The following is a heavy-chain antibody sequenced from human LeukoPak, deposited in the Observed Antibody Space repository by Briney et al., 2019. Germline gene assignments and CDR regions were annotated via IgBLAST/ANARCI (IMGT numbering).Heavy chain of an antibody. D-gene: IGHD3-22*01. V-gene: IGHV3-9*01. CDR2: ISWNSGSI. Sequence: AGGSLRLSCAASGFTFDDYAMHWVRQAPGKGLEWVSGISWNSGSIGYADSVKGRFTISRDNAKNSLYLQMNSLRAEDTAVYYCARWYYYETSGLYYGSFDNWGQGTLVTVSS. J-gene: IGHJ5*02. CDR3: ARWYYYETSGLYYGSFDN. CDR1: GFTFDDYA.